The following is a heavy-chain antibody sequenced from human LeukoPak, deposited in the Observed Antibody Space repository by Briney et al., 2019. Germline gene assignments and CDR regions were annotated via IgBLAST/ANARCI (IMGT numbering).Heavy chain of an antibody. CDR2: INSDGSST. V-gene: IGHV3-74*01. CDR1: GFTFSSYW. Sequence: GGSLRLSCAAPGFTFSSYWMHWVRQAPGKGLVWVSRINSDGSSTSYADSVKGRFTISRDNAKNTLYLQMNSLRAEDTAVYYCARNQLRWELGDFDLWGRGTLVTVSS. CDR3: ARNQLRWELGDFDL. J-gene: IGHJ2*01. D-gene: IGHD1-7*01.